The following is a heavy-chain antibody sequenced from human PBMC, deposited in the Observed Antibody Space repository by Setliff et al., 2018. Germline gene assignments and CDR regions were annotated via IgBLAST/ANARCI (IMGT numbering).Heavy chain of an antibody. J-gene: IGHJ4*02. CDR1: GASLSGGTYY. V-gene: IGHV4-39*01. Sequence: SETLSLTCTVSGASLSGGTYYWGWIRQPPGKGLEWIGGIYYRGDTYYNASLKGRLTISVDTAQNQFSLRLTSVTAADTAVYYCARTGTYRYFDYWGQGALVTVSS. CDR3: ARTGTYRYFDY. CDR2: IYYRGDT. D-gene: IGHD1-1*01.